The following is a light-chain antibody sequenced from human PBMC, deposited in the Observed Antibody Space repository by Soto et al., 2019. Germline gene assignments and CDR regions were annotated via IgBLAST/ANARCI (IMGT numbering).Light chain of an antibody. Sequence: QSVLTQPPSASGTPGQRVTISCSGSSSNIGSNYVYWYQQLPGTAPKLLIYRNNQRPSGVPDRFSGSKSGTSASLAISVLRSEDEAEYYCAAWDDSLSGSYVFGTGTKVTVL. CDR2: RNN. CDR1: SSNIGSNY. CDR3: AAWDDSLSGSYV. V-gene: IGLV1-47*01. J-gene: IGLJ1*01.